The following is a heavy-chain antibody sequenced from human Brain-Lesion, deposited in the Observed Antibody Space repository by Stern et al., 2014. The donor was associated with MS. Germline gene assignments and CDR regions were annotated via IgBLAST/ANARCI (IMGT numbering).Heavy chain of an antibody. V-gene: IGHV4-39*01. Sequence: QLVESGPGLVKPSETLFLTCTVSGGSISSSTYYWAWIRQPPGKGLEWIGNIYYSGFTYYNPSLKSRVTISVDMSKNQFSLKLSSVTAADTAIYYCARHDSVPRPSQLYSARDRGPGYFDYWGQGTLVTVSS. D-gene: IGHD1-26*01. J-gene: IGHJ4*02. CDR3: ARHDSVPRPSQLYSARDRGPGYFDY. CDR1: GGSISSSTYY. CDR2: IYYSGFT.